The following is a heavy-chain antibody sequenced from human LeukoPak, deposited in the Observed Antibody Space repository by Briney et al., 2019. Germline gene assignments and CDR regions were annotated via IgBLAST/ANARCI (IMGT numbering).Heavy chain of an antibody. Sequence: TGGSLRLSCAASGFTFSNAWMSWVRQAPGKGLEWVGRIKSKTDGGTTDYAAPVKGRFTISRDDSKNTLYLQMNSLKTEDTAVYYCTTFFYYGSSYYYYMDVWGKGTTVIISS. J-gene: IGHJ6*03. CDR3: TTFFYYGSSYYYYMDV. CDR2: IKSKTDGGTT. CDR1: GFTFSNAW. D-gene: IGHD3-10*01. V-gene: IGHV3-15*01.